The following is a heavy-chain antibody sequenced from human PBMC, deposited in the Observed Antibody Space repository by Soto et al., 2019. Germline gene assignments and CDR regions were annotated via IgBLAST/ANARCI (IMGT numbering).Heavy chain of an antibody. V-gene: IGHV1-69*01. CDR1: GGTFSSYA. Sequence: QVQLVQSGAEVKKPGSSVKVSCKASGGTFSSYAISWVRQAPGQGLEWMGGIIPIFGTANYAQKFQGRVTIPADESRSKAYMELSSRGSEDTAVYYCHYYYYGMDVWGQGTTVTVSS. CDR3: HYYYYGMDV. J-gene: IGHJ6*02. CDR2: IIPIFGTA.